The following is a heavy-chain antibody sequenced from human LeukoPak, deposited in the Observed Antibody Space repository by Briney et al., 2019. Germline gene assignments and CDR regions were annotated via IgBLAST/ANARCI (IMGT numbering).Heavy chain of an antibody. CDR3: ARDVGGSPDY. J-gene: IGHJ4*02. D-gene: IGHD1-26*01. CDR1: GFTFSTYW. CDR2: IKEDESAK. V-gene: IGHV3-7*01. Sequence: GGSLRLSCVASGFTFSTYWMAWVRQAPGKGLEWVANIKEDESAKHQADSVKGRFTIFRDNAQNSVYLQMSSLRGEDTAVYYCARDVGGSPDYWGQGTLVTVSS.